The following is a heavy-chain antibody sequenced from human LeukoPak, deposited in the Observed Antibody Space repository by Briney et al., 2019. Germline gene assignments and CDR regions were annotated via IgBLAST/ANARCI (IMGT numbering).Heavy chain of an antibody. CDR3: ARDNWGLDY. Sequence: PSETLSLTCTVSGGSISSHYWSWIRQPPGKGLEWIGYIYYSGSTNYNPSLKSRVTISVDTSKNQFSLKLSSVTAADTAVYYCARDNWGLDYWGQGTLVTVSS. V-gene: IGHV4-59*11. D-gene: IGHD7-27*01. CDR2: IYYSGST. J-gene: IGHJ4*02. CDR1: GGSISSHY.